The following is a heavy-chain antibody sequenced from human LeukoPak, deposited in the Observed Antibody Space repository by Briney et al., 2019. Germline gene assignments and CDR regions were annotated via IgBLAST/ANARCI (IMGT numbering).Heavy chain of an antibody. V-gene: IGHV3-48*04. Sequence: GGSLRLSCAASGFTFSSYSMNWVRQAPGKGLEWVSYISSSSSTIYYADSVKGRFTISRDNAKNSLYLQMNSLRAEDTAVYYCARDEEYGGNSHWGQGTLVTVSS. D-gene: IGHD4-23*01. CDR3: ARDEEYGGNSH. CDR2: ISSSSSTI. CDR1: GFTFSSYS. J-gene: IGHJ4*02.